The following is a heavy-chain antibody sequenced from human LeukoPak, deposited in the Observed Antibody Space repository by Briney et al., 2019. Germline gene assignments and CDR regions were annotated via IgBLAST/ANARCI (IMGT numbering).Heavy chain of an antibody. D-gene: IGHD5-12*01. CDR3: ARDSGRSGSLDY. CDR2: IDSRGTYI. V-gene: IGHV3-21*05. J-gene: IGHJ4*02. Sequence: GGSLRLSGAASGFTFSTYAMKWVRQAPGKGLEWVSHIDSRGTYILYADSVKGRLTISRDNAKNSLYLQVSSLRAEDTAVYYCARDSGRSGSLDYWGQGTLVTVSS. CDR1: GFTFSTYA.